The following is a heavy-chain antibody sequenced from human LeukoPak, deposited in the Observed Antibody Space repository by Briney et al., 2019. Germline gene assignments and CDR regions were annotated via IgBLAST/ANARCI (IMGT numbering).Heavy chain of an antibody. D-gene: IGHD2-2*01. V-gene: IGHV3-7*01. Sequence: GGSLRLSCAASGFTFSSYWMSWVRQAPGKGLEWVANIKQDGSERYYVDSVKGRFTISRDNAKNSLYLQMNSLRAEDTAVYYCASLHPVQLPLDYWGQGTLVTVSS. CDR2: IKQDGSER. CDR3: ASLHPVQLPLDY. J-gene: IGHJ4*02. CDR1: GFTFSSYW.